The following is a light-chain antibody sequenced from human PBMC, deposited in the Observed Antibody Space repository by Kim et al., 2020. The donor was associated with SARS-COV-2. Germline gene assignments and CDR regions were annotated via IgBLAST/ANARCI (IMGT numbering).Light chain of an antibody. V-gene: IGLV1-47*01. Sequence: QRVTISGAGSRATIARNYRYWYQQLPRTAAKLHSYRNNQRPSGVPDRFTGSKAGTSASMANSGLGSEDEAEYYCAAWDDSLSGWVFGGGTQLTVL. CDR1: RATIARNY. J-gene: IGLJ3*02. CDR3: AAWDDSLSGWV. CDR2: RNN.